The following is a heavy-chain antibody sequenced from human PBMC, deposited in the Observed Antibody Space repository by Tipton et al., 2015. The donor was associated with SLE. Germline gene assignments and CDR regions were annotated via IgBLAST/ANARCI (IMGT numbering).Heavy chain of an antibody. Sequence: TLSLTCTVSGGSISTYYWSWIRQPPGKGLEWIGYISDSGSTDYNPSLKSRVTMSVDTSKNQFSLKLSSVTAADTAVYYCARGHYYYMDVWGKGTTVTVSS. CDR2: ISDSGST. J-gene: IGHJ6*03. CDR1: GGSISTYY. CDR3: ARGHYYYMDV. V-gene: IGHV4-59*12.